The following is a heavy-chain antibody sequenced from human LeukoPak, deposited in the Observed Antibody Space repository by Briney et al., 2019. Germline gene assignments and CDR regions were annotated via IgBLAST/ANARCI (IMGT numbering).Heavy chain of an antibody. CDR2: INSDGSST. CDR3: ARDRDYDLFDY. V-gene: IGHV3-74*01. J-gene: IGHJ4*02. CDR1: GFTFSSYW. Sequence: PGGSLRLSCAASGFTFSSYWMHWVRQAPGKGLVWVSRINSDGSSTSYADSVKGRFTISRDNAKNTLYLQMNSLRAKDTAVYYCARDRDYDLFDYWGQGTLVTVSS. D-gene: IGHD3-22*01.